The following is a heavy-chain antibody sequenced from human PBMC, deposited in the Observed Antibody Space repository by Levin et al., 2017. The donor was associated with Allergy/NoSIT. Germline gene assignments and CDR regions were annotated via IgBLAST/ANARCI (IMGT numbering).Heavy chain of an antibody. CDR2: IYYSGST. Sequence: PSETLSLTCTVSGDSISSSSYYWGWIRQPPGKGLEWIGSIYYSGSTYYNPSLKSRVTISVDTSKNQFSLKLSSVTAADTAVYYCARPLAEKNIAAPGFDPWGQGTLVTVSS. V-gene: IGHV4-39*01. CDR3: ARPLAEKNIAAPGFDP. J-gene: IGHJ5*02. D-gene: IGHD6-13*01. CDR1: GDSISSSSYY.